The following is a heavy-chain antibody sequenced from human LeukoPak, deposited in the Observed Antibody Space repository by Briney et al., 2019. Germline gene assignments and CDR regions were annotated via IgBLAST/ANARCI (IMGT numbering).Heavy chain of an antibody. CDR2: FYWDDDR. V-gene: IGHV2-5*02. D-gene: IGHD1-26*01. CDR3: AHTIGGELVSFDY. J-gene: IGHJ4*02. Sequence: SGPTLVNPTQTLTLTCTFSGFSLSTSGVGVGWIRQPPGMALEWLALFYWDDDRHNSPSQTSRLTITNATYKNQVILTMTNIDPVDTATYYYAHTIGGELVSFDYWGQGTLVTVSS. CDR1: GFSLSTSGVG.